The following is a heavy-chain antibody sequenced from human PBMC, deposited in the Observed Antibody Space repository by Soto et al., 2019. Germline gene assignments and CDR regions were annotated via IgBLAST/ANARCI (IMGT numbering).Heavy chain of an antibody. CDR2: IYHSGST. CDR3: AYAPLVATNWFDP. V-gene: IGHV4-4*02. CDR1: GGSISSSNW. D-gene: IGHD2-15*01. J-gene: IGHJ5*02. Sequence: QVQLQESGPGLVKPSGTLSLTCAVSGGSISSSNWWSWVRQPPGKGLEWIGEIYHSGSTNYNPSLKSRVTISVDKSKSQFSLKLSSLSAADTAVYYCAYAPLVATNWFDPCGQGTLVTVSS.